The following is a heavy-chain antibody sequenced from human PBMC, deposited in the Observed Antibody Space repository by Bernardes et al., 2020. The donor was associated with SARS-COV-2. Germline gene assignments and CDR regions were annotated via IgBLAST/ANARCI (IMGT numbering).Heavy chain of an antibody. J-gene: IGHJ3*02. Sequence: GGSLRLSCAASGFTFSSYAMSWVRQALGKGLEWVSAISGSGGSTYYADSVKGRFTISRDNSKNTLYLQMNSLRAEDTAVYYCAKKVTTIFGVVIDDAFDIWGQGTMVTVSS. V-gene: IGHV3-23*01. CDR1: GFTFSSYA. D-gene: IGHD3-3*01. CDR3: AKKVTTIFGVVIDDAFDI. CDR2: ISGSGGST.